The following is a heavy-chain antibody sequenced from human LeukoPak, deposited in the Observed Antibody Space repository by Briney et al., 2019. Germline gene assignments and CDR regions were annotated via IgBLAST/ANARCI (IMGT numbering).Heavy chain of an antibody. CDR2: IIPIFGTA. CDR1: GGTFSSYA. Sequence: SVKVSCKASGGTFSSYAISWVRQAPGQGLEWMGGIIPIFGTANYAQKFQGRVTITADKSTSTAYMELSRLRSDDTAVYYCARDGASYDSSGYNVEGHAFDIWGQGTMVTVSS. J-gene: IGHJ3*02. D-gene: IGHD3-22*01. V-gene: IGHV1-69*06. CDR3: ARDGASYDSSGYNVEGHAFDI.